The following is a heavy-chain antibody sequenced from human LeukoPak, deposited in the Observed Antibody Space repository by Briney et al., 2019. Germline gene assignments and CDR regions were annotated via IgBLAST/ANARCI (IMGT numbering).Heavy chain of an antibody. CDR1: GFTVSSNY. D-gene: IGHD5-18*01. V-gene: IGHV3-23*01. J-gene: IGHJ4*02. CDR3: AKGRIGGYSFGIFDY. CDR2: ISGSGGST. Sequence: GGSLRLSCAASGFTVSSNYMNWVRQAPGKGLEWVSDISGSGGSTYYADSVKGRFTISRDNSKNTLYLQMNSLRAEDTAIYYCAKGRIGGYSFGIFDYWGQGTLVTVSS.